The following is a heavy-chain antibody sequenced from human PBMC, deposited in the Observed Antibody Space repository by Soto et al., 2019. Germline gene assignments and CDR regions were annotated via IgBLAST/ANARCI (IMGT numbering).Heavy chain of an antibody. V-gene: IGHV4-39*07. CDR1: GGSISSISYY. CDR2: IYYSGST. D-gene: IGHD2-2*01. Sequence: SETLSLTCTVSGGSISSISYYWGWIRQPPGKGLEWIGSIYYSGSTYYNPSLKSRVTISVDTSKKQFSLKLTSVTAADTAMYYCARGYCSSTSCYEFDYWGQGTLVTVSS. J-gene: IGHJ4*02. CDR3: ARGYCSSTSCYEFDY.